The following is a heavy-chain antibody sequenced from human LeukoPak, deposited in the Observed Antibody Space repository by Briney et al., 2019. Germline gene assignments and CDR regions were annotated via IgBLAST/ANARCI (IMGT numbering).Heavy chain of an antibody. J-gene: IGHJ4*02. Sequence: SETLSLTCAVYGGSFSGYYWSWIRQPPGKGLEWIGEINHSGSTNYNPSLKSRVTISVDTSKNRFSLKLSSVTAADTAVYYCARGAAGQFDYWGQGTLVTVSS. D-gene: IGHD6-13*01. CDR2: INHSGST. V-gene: IGHV4-34*01. CDR1: GGSFSGYY. CDR3: ARGAAGQFDY.